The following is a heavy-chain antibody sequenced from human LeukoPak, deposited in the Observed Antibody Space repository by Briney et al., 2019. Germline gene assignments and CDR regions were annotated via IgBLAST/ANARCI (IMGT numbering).Heavy chain of an antibody. CDR1: GGSISSYY. CDR3: ARKLYYYDSSGYPRPTGEFDY. J-gene: IGHJ4*02. CDR2: IYYSGST. V-gene: IGHV4-59*01. D-gene: IGHD3-22*01. Sequence: SETLSLTRTVSGGSISSYYWSWIRQPPGKGLEWIGYIYYSGSTNYNPSLKSRVTISVDTSKNQFSLKLSSVAAADTAVYYCARKLYYYDSSGYPRPTGEFDYWGQGTLVTVSS.